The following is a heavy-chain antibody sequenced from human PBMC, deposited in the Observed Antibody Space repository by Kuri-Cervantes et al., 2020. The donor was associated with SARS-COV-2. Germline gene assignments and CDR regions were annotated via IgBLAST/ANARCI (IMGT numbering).Heavy chain of an antibody. CDR2: VHYSGTT. V-gene: IGHV4-59*01. CDR1: GDSISSTY. Sequence: SQTLSLTCDVSGDSISSTYWSWIRQPPGRGLEWIGFVHYSGTTSYSPSLKSRVTMSVDTLKNHFSLKLSSVTTADTAVYYCARGGWSLDYWGQGTLVTVSS. J-gene: IGHJ4*02. CDR3: ARGGWSLDY. D-gene: IGHD6-19*01.